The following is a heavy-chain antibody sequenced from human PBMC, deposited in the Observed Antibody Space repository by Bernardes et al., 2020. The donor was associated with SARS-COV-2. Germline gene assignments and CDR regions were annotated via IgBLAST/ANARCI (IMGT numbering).Heavy chain of an antibody. V-gene: IGHV4-59*08. CDR2: IYYSGST. Sequence: TLSLPCTVSGVSIGSYYWNWIRQSPGQGLEWIGYIYYSGSTNYNPSLKSRVTISVDTSKNQFSLKLSSVTAADTAVYYCARQDIGAIFGVVITPAGMDVWGQGTTVTVSS. CDR3: ARQDIGAIFGVVITPAGMDV. D-gene: IGHD3-3*01. CDR1: GVSIGSYY. J-gene: IGHJ6*02.